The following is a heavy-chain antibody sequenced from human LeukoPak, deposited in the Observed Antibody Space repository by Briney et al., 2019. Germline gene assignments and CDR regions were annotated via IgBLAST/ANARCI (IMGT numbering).Heavy chain of an antibody. CDR2: ISFDGSIE. CDR1: GFGFRNYG. V-gene: IGHV3-30*03. D-gene: IGHD4-17*01. Sequence: GGTLRLSGEDSGFGFRNYGLHWVRQSPGKGLEWVAVISFDGSIEYYADSVKGRFTISRDNAKNSLYLQMNSLRAEDTAVYYCARDHYGDYVVGRDYWGQGTLVTVSS. J-gene: IGHJ4*02. CDR3: ARDHYGDYVVGRDY.